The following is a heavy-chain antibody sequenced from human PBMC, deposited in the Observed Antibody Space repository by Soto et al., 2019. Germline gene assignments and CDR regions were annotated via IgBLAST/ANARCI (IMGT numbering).Heavy chain of an antibody. V-gene: IGHV3-23*01. CDR2: ISGSGGST. D-gene: IGHD6-25*01. CDR3: AKGQRDLYYYYMDV. J-gene: IGHJ6*03. CDR1: GFTFSSYA. Sequence: EVQLLESGGGLVQPGGSLRLSCAASGFTFSSYAMSWVRQAPGKGLEWVSAISGSGGSTYYADSVKGRFTISRDKSKNTLYLQMNSLRAEDTAVYYCAKGQRDLYYYYMDVWGKGTTVTVSS.